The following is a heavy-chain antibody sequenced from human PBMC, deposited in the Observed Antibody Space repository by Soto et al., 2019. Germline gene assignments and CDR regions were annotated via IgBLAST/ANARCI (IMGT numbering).Heavy chain of an antibody. J-gene: IGHJ6*02. Sequence: QVQLVAAGGGVVQPGRSLRLSCAASGLNFSSYGMHWVRQAPGKGLEWVAVIYDGSNKYYADAVKGRFTIHRDNSKNTLYLQMNSLRSEDTAVYYCAKEVWSGPMDVWGQGTTVTGSS. CDR3: AKEVWSGPMDV. CDR2: IYDGSNK. CDR1: GLNFSSYG. V-gene: IGHV3-30*18. D-gene: IGHD3-3*01.